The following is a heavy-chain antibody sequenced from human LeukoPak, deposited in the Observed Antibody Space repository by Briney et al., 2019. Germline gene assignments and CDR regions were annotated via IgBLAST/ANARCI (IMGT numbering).Heavy chain of an antibody. CDR3: AKVLGYYYMDV. V-gene: IGHV3-30*02. CDR2: IRYEGSNK. J-gene: IGHJ6*03. D-gene: IGHD3-16*01. Sequence: GESLRLSCAASGFTFSSYGMHWVRQAPGKGLEWVTFIRYEGSNKYYADSVKGRFTISRDNSKHTLYLQMNSLRVEDTAVYYCAKVLGYYYMDVWGKGTTVTVSS. CDR1: GFTFSSYG.